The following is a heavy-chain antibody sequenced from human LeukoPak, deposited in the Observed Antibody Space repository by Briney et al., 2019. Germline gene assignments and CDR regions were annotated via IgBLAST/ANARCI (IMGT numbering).Heavy chain of an antibody. CDR1: GYTFTGYY. CDR2: INPNSGGT. CDR3: AIRERERGVFAS. V-gene: IGHV1-2*02. Sequence: ASVKVSCKASGYTFTGYYMHWVRQAPGQGLEWMGWINPNSGGTNYAQKFQGRVTMTRDTSISTAYMELRSLRSDDTAVYYCAIRERERGVFASWGQGTLVTVSS. J-gene: IGHJ4*02. D-gene: IGHD3-10*01.